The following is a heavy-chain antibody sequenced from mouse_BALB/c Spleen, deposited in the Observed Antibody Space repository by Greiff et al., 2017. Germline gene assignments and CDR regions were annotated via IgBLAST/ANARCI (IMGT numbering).Heavy chain of an antibody. CDR2: IRSKSNNYAT. CDR1: GFTFNTYA. V-gene: IGHV10-1*02. J-gene: IGHJ4*01. D-gene: IGHD1-3*01. Sequence: DVQLVESGGGLVQPKGSLKLSCAASGFTFNTYAMNWVRQAPGKGLEWVARIRSKSNNYATYYADSVKDRFTISRDDSQSMLYLQMNNLKTEDTAMYYCVRLRGNPYYAMDYWGQGTSVTVSS. CDR3: VRLRGNPYYAMDY.